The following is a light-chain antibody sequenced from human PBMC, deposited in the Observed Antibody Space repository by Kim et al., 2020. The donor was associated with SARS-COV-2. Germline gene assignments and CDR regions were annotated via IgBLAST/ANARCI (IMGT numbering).Light chain of an antibody. CDR3: QSFDSDNPVV. V-gene: IGLV6-57*04. CDR2: EHT. J-gene: IGLJ2*01. CDR1: SGRIASNY. Sequence: NFMLTQPHSVSESPGKTVTISCSRSSGRIASNYVQWYQKRPGSAPTTVIYEHTQRPSGVPDRFSGSIDSSSNSASLTISGLKTEDEAEYYCQSFDSDNPVVFGGGTQLTI.